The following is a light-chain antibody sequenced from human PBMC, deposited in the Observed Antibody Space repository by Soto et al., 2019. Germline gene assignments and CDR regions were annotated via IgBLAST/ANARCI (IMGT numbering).Light chain of an antibody. V-gene: IGLV1-40*01. Sequence: QSVLTQQPSVSGAPGQRVTISCTGSSSNIGAGYDVHWYQQLPGTAPKLLIYGNSNRPSGVPDRFSGSKSGTSASLAITGLQAEDEADYYCQSYDSSLRVSVFGVGTKLTVL. CDR2: GNS. J-gene: IGLJ2*01. CDR3: QSYDSSLRVSV. CDR1: SSNIGAGYD.